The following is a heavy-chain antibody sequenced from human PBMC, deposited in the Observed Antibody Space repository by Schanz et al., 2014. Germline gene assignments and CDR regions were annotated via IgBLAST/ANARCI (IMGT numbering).Heavy chain of an antibody. CDR2: IYYSGNT. CDR1: GDSITGVSRY. J-gene: IGHJ5*02. CDR3: ARQNLGYCSSTDCKNWFDP. D-gene: IGHD2-2*01. V-gene: IGHV4-39*01. Sequence: QVQLQESGPGLVKPSETLSLTCSVSGDSITGVSRYWGWIRQPPGKGLEWIGSIYYSGNTYYNPSLRRRVTISVDPSKNHFPLKLSSVPAADTAVYYCARQNLGYCSSTDCKNWFDPWGQGTLVTVSS.